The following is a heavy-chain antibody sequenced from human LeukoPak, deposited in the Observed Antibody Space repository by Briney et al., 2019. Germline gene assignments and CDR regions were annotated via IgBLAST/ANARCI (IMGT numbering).Heavy chain of an antibody. CDR1: GFTFDDYA. D-gene: IGHD2-15*01. J-gene: IGHJ3*02. V-gene: IGHV3-9*03. CDR3: ATEYCSGGSCYRGAFDI. CDR2: ISWNSGSI. Sequence: GGSLRLSCAASGFTFDDYAMHWVRQAPGKGLEWVSGISWNSGSIGYADSVKGRFTISRDNAKNSLYLQMNSLRAEDMALYYCATEYCSGGSCYRGAFDIWGQGTTVTVSS.